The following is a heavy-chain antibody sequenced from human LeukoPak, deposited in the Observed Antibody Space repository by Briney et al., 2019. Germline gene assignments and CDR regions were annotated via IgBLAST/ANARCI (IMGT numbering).Heavy chain of an antibody. D-gene: IGHD6-19*01. CDR1: GYTFTSYG. J-gene: IGHJ4*02. CDR2: ISAYNGNT. V-gene: IGHV1-18*01. Sequence: ASVKVSCKASGYTFTSYGISWVRQAPGQGLEWMGWISAYNGNTNYAQKLQGRVTMTTDTSTSTAYMELRSLRSDDTAVYYCARVFTINRQWLVPKVSDYFDYWGQGTLVTVSS. CDR3: ARVFTINRQWLVPKVSDYFDY.